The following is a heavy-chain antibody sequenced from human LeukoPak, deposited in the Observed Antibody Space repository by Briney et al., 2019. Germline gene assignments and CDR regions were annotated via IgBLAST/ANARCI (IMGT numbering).Heavy chain of an antibody. CDR2: MNPNSGNT. Sequence: ASVKVSYKASGYTFTSYDINWVRQATGQGLEWMGWMNPNSGNTGYAQKFQGRVTMTRNTSISTAYMELSSLRSEDTAVYSCARGGGYSGYDSLTTGYYFDYWGQGTLVTVSS. V-gene: IGHV1-8*01. D-gene: IGHD5-12*01. CDR3: ARGGGYSGYDSLTTGYYFDY. J-gene: IGHJ4*02. CDR1: GYTFTSYD.